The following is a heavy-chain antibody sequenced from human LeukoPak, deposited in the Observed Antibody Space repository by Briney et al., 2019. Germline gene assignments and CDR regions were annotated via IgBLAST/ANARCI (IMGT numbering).Heavy chain of an antibody. D-gene: IGHD2-8*02. CDR1: GASISQHC. J-gene: IGHJ3*02. CDR2: FYYDGST. Sequence: NPSETLSLTCTVSGASISQHCWSWIRQPPGKGLEYIGYFYYDGSTNYTSSVRSRVTILVDTSKNQFTLNLRSVTAADTAKYYCTRGITGHYRSMGGFAFDIWGQGTVVAVSS. CDR3: TRGITGHYRSMGGFAFDI. V-gene: IGHV4-59*11.